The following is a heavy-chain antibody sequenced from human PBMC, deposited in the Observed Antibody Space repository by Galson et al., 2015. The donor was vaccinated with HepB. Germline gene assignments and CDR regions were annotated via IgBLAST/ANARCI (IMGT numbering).Heavy chain of an antibody. CDR2: ISSNGGST. CDR1: GFTFSSYA. CDR3: ARARITGTTTALLPGY. D-gene: IGHD1-20*01. V-gene: IGHV3-64*01. Sequence: SLRLSCAASGFTFSSYAMHWVRQAPGKGLEYVSAISSNGGSTYYANSVKGRFTISRDNSKNTLYLQMGSLRAEDMAVYYCARARITGTTTALLPGYWGQGTLVTVSS. J-gene: IGHJ4*02.